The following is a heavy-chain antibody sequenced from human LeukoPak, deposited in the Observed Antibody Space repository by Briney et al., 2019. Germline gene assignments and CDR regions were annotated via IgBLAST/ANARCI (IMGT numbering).Heavy chain of an antibody. D-gene: IGHD3-9*01. CDR1: GGSISSYY. Sequence: SETLSLTYTVSGGSISSYYWSWIRQPPGKGLEWIGYIYYSGSTNYNPSLKSRVTISVDTSKNQFSLKLSSVTAADTAVYYCARASHLYDILTGYVFDYWGQGTLVTVSS. CDR3: ARASHLYDILTGYVFDY. J-gene: IGHJ4*02. V-gene: IGHV4-59*01. CDR2: IYYSGST.